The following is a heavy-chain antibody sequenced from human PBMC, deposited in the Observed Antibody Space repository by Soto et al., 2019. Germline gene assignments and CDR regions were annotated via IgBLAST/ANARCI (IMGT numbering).Heavy chain of an antibody. CDR2: VYYTGST. CDR3: VRTAREGAVAPHWFDR. J-gene: IGHJ5*02. D-gene: IGHD2-21*02. Sequence: PSETLSLTCTVSGASIRSTDYYWSCIRQAPGKSMEWIAYVYYTGSTYYNPSLIRRLTISVDTSKNQFSLKLTSVTAAEAAVYYCVRTAREGAVAPHWFDRWGKGTQVTVSS. V-gene: IGHV4-30-4*01. CDR1: GASIRSTDYY.